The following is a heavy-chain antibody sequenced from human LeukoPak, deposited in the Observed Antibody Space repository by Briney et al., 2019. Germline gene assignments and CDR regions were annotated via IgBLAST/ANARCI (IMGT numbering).Heavy chain of an antibody. D-gene: IGHD3-16*01. CDR2: IKSNTDGGTT. Sequence: GGSLRLSCVASGITFSNAWMNWVRQAPGKGLEWVGRIKSNTDGGTTDYAAPVKGRFTISRDDSKDTLYLEMNSLKTEDTALYYCTSGLWGGFDYWGQGTLVTVSS. V-gene: IGHV3-15*01. CDR3: TSGLWGGFDY. CDR1: GITFSNAW. J-gene: IGHJ4*02.